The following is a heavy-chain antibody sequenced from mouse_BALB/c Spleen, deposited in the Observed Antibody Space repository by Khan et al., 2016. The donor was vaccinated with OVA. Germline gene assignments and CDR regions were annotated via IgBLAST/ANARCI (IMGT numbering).Heavy chain of an antibody. V-gene: IGHV3-2*02. CDR1: GYSITSEFA. CDR3: ARKDYYDYDPFPY. CDR2: ISYSGNT. Sequence: EVQLQESGPGLVKPSQSLSLTCTVTGYSITSEFAWNWLRQFPGNKLEWMGYISYSGNTRYNPSLTSLISITRDTSRNQFFLQLNSVTTEDTATYYCARKDYYDYDPFPYWGQGTLVTVSA. D-gene: IGHD2-4*01. J-gene: IGHJ3*01.